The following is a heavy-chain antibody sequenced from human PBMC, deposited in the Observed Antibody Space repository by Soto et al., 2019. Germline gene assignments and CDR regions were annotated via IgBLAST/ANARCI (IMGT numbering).Heavy chain of an antibody. CDR3: ASQLEYSSDWYYCDY. CDR1: GYSFTSFW. Sequence: PGESLKISCKASGYSFTSFWIGCLRQMPWKGLEWMGIIYPGDSDTRYSPSFQGQVTISADKSISTAYQQWSSLKASDTAMYYCASQLEYSSDWYYCDYWGQGTLVTV. V-gene: IGHV5-51*01. CDR2: IYPGDSDT. J-gene: IGHJ4*02. D-gene: IGHD6-19*01.